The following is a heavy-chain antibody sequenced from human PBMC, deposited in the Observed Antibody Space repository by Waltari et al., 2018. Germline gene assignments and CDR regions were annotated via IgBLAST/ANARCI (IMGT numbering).Heavy chain of an antibody. J-gene: IGHJ3*02. D-gene: IGHD5-12*01. Sequence: QVQLQESGPGLVKPSETLSLTCTVSGGSISSYYWSWNRQPPGKGLEWIGYIYYSGSTNYNPSLKSRVTISVDTSKNQFSLKLSSVTAADTAVYYCARDYEDGGYNYGAFDIWGQGTMVTVSS. CDR2: IYYSGST. V-gene: IGHV4-59*01. CDR1: GGSISSYY. CDR3: ARDYEDGGYNYGAFDI.